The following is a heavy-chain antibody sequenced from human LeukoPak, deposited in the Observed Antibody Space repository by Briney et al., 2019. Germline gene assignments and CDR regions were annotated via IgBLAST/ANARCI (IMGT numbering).Heavy chain of an antibody. CDR3: ARAFGAAAVLEWFDP. CDR2: IYYSGST. CDR1: GGSISSSSYY. D-gene: IGHD6-13*01. J-gene: IGHJ5*02. Sequence: SETLSLTCTVSGGSISSSSYYWGWIRQPPGKGLEWIGSIYYSGSTYYNPSLKSRVTISVDTSKNQFSLKLSSVTAADTAVYYCARAFGAAAVLEWFDPWGQGTLVTVSS. V-gene: IGHV4-39*07.